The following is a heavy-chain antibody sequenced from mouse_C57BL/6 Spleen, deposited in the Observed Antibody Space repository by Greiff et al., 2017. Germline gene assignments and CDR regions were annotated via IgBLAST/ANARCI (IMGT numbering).Heavy chain of an antibody. D-gene: IGHD1-1*01. CDR1: GYTFTGYW. J-gene: IGHJ3*01. CDR3: AGRGGSSSWVAY. Sequence: QVQLQQPGAELMKPGASVKLSCKATGYTFTGYWIAWVKQRPGHGLEWIGEILPGSGSTNYNEKFKGKATFTADTSSNTAYMPLSSRTTEESAIDYCAGRGGSSSWVAYWGQGTLVTVSA. CDR2: ILPGSGST. V-gene: IGHV1-9*01.